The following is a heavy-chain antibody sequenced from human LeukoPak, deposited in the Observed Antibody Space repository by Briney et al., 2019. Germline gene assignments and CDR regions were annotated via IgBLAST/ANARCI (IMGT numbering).Heavy chain of an antibody. CDR1: GFTFSSYE. V-gene: IGHV3-48*03. CDR2: ISASGTIT. D-gene: IGHD1-20*01. Sequence: PGGSLRLSCAACGFTFSSYEMNWVRQAPGKGLEWISYISASGTITHYADSVEGRFTISRDNSKNTLYLQMNSLRVEETAVYYCAKAGMTRFDYWGQGTLVTVSS. CDR3: AKAGMTRFDY. J-gene: IGHJ4*02.